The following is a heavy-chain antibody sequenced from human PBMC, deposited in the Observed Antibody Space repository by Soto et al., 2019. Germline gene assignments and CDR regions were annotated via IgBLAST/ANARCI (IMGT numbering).Heavy chain of an antibody. D-gene: IGHD1-20*01. CDR2: INEDGSKK. CDR1: GFTVSSIY. Sequence: GGSLRLSCAASGFTVSSIYMSWVRQAPGKGLEWVANINEDGSKKHHVDSVKGRFTISRDNAKNSLYLQLNSLRTEDTAIYYCVRENNGGPEFWGQGTMVTVSS. CDR3: VRENNGGPEF. J-gene: IGHJ4*02. V-gene: IGHV3-7*01.